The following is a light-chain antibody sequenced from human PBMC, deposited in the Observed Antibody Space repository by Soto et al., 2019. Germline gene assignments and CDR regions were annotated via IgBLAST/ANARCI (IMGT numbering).Light chain of an antibody. J-gene: IGLJ2*01. CDR2: DAS. CDR3: CSYAANYVR. V-gene: IGLV2-11*01. CDR1: SSDVGGFKY. Sequence: QSVLTQPRSVSGSPGQSVTISCTGTSSDVGGFKYVSWYQQHPGKAPKLIIFDASKRPSGVPDRFSGSKSGYTASLTISGLQGEDEADYSCCSYAANYVRFGGGTKLTVL.